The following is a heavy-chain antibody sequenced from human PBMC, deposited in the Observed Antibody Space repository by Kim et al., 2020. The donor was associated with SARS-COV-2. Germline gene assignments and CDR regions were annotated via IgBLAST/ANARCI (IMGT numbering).Heavy chain of an antibody. J-gene: IGHJ4*02. CDR1: GYTFTSYG. Sequence: ASVKVSCKASGYTFTSYGISWVRQAPGQGLEWMGWISAYNGNTNYAQKLQGRVTMTTDTSTSTAYMELRSLRSDDTAVYYCARDPGNDYGDKRRLGYWGQGSLVTVSS. CDR2: ISAYNGNT. V-gene: IGHV1-18*01. D-gene: IGHD4-17*01. CDR3: ARDPGNDYGDKRRLGY.